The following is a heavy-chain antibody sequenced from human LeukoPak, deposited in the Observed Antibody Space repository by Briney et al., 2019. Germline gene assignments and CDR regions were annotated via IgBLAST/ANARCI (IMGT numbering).Heavy chain of an antibody. CDR1: GYTFTGYY. CDR2: ISAYNGNT. Sequence: ASVKVSCKASGYTFTGYYMHWVRQAPGQGLEWMGWISAYNGNTNYAQKLQGRVTMTTDTSTSTAYMELSSLRSEDTAVYYCARSKGNNYYDSSGYYYFDYWGQGTLVTVSS. D-gene: IGHD3-22*01. CDR3: ARSKGNNYYDSSGYYYFDY. J-gene: IGHJ4*02. V-gene: IGHV1-18*04.